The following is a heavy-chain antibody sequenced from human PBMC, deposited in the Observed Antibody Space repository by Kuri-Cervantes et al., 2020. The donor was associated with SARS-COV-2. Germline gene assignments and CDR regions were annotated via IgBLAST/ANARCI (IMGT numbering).Heavy chain of an antibody. J-gene: IGHJ3*02. V-gene: IGHV3-7*01. CDR3: ARHGENDFWSGYDALDI. CDR1: GFIFSNYW. CDR2: IKQDGSEE. Sequence: GESLKISCAASGFIFSNYWMSWVRQAPGKGLEWVANIKQDGSEEFYVDSVKGRFTVSRDNAKNSLFLQMNSLRAEDTAVYYCARHGENDFWSGYDALDIWGQGTMVTVSS. D-gene: IGHD3-3*01.